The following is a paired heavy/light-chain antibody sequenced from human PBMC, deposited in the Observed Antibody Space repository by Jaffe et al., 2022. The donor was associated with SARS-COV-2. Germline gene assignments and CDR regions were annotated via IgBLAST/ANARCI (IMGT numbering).Light chain of an antibody. Sequence: DIVMTQSPDSLAVSLGERATINCKSSQSVLYSSNNKNYLAWYQQKPGQPPKLLIYWASTRESGVPDRFSGSGSGTDFTLTISSLQAEDVAFYYCQQYYNTPLAFGQGTKVEIK. CDR1: QSVLYSSNNKNY. CDR2: WAS. J-gene: IGKJ1*01. CDR3: QQYYNTPLA. V-gene: IGKV4-1*01.
Heavy chain of an antibody. D-gene: IGHD2-15*01. V-gene: IGHV5-51*01. CDR1: GYSFTTYW. Sequence: EVQLVQSGVEVKKPGESLTISCKGSGYSFTTYWIGWVRQMPGKGLEWMGIIYPGDYDTRYSPSSQGQVTISLDESISTVYLHWSSLRASDTAMYYCARSPTGTTTPYFFDYWGQGTLVTVSS. CDR2: IYPGDYDT. J-gene: IGHJ4*02. CDR3: ARSPTGTTTPYFFDY.